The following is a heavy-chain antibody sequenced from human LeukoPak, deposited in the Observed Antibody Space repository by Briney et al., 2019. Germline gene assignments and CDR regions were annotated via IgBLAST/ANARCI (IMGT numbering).Heavy chain of an antibody. J-gene: IGHJ4*01. CDR3: ARMGYGDRLYYFDY. V-gene: IGHV3-23*01. D-gene: IGHD4-17*01. CDR2: ISGSGGST. CDR1: GFTFSSYA. Sequence: GRSLRLSCAASGFTFSSYAMHWVRQAPGKGLEWVSAISGSGGSTYYADSVKGRFTISRDTSKNTLFLHMNSLRAEDTAVYYCARMGYGDRLYYFDYWGQGTLVTVSS.